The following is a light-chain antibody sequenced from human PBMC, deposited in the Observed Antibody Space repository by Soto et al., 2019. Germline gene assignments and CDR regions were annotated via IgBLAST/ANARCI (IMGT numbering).Light chain of an antibody. J-gene: IGKJ1*01. V-gene: IGKV1-5*03. CDR3: QQYTSYSQT. CDR1: QSISTC. Sequence: DIQVTQSPSTLSASVGDRVTVTCRASQSISTCLAWYQQKPGTAPHLLIYKASSLETGVPSRFSGSGSGTEFTLTISRLQPDDFATYYCQQYTSYSQTFGQGTKVDNK. CDR2: KAS.